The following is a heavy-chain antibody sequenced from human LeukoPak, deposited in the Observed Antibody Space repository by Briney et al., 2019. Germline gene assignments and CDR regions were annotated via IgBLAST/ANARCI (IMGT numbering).Heavy chain of an antibody. CDR3: VRDHMDTASDY. Sequence: MAGGSLRLSCATSGFNFSSYSMNRVRQAPGKVLEWVSSISCNSSYIYYADSVKGRFTISRDDANNSLYVQIDIWRAERMSLYYCVRDHMDTASDYWGQGALVTVSS. CDR1: GFNFSSYS. D-gene: IGHD5-18*01. J-gene: IGHJ4*02. CDR2: ISCNSSYI. V-gene: IGHV3-21*01.